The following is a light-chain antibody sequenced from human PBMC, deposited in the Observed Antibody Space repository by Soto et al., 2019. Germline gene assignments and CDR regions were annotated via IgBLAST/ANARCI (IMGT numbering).Light chain of an antibody. J-gene: IGKJ4*01. V-gene: IGKV1-9*01. CDR2: GAS. Sequence: DIQLTQSPSFLSASVGDRVTITCRASQAISSYLAWYQQKPGKPPKLLIYGASTLQSDVPSRFSGSGSGTEFTLTVSSLQAEDVATYYCQKYNSAPLTFGGGTKVDIK. CDR1: QAISSY. CDR3: QKYNSAPLT.